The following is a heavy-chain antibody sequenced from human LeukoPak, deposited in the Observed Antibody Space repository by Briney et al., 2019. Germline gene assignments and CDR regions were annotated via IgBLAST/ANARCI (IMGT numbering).Heavy chain of an antibody. CDR3: ASTRPKDAAVDY. Sequence: ASQTLSLTCTVSGGSISSGSYYWSWIRQPAGKGLEWIGRIYTSGITNYNPSLKSRVTISVDTSKNQFSLKLSSVTAADTAVYYCASTRPKDAAVDYWGQGTLVTVSS. J-gene: IGHJ4*02. D-gene: IGHD2-15*01. V-gene: IGHV4-61*02. CDR2: IYTSGIT. CDR1: GGSISSGSYY.